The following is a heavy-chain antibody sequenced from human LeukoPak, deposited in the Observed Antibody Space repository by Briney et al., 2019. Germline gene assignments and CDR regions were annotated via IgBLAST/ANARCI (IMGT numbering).Heavy chain of an antibody. CDR1: GGTFSSYA. Sequence: ASVKVSCKASGGTFSSYAIIWVRQAPGQGLEWMGRIIPIFGTANYPQKFQGRVTITTDESTSTPYMGLSSLRSEDTAVYYCARDPIDDILTGYFPSEGFDYWGQGTLVTVSS. V-gene: IGHV1-69*05. J-gene: IGHJ4*02. D-gene: IGHD3-9*01. CDR3: ARDPIDDILTGYFPSEGFDY. CDR2: IIPIFGTA.